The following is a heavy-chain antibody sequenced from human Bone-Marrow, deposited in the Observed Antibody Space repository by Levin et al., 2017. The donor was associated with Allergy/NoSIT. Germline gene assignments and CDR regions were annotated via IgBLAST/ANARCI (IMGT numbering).Heavy chain of an antibody. J-gene: IGHJ1*01. CDR2: IYPADSQT. D-gene: IGHD2-8*01. CDR3: ARPIVTNTWRAEYFLY. Sequence: MPGGSLRLSCKASGYSFSTFWIGWVRQMPGKGLEWMGIIYPADSQTRYSPAFQGQVTISADKSISTAYLHLRSLKASDTATYYCARPIVTNTWRAEYFLYWGQGTVVTVSS. V-gene: IGHV5-51*01. CDR1: GYSFSTFW.